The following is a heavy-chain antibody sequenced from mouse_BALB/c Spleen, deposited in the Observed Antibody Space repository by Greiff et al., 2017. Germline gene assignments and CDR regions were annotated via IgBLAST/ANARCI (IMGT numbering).Heavy chain of an antibody. V-gene: IGHV1S56*01. J-gene: IGHJ4*01. D-gene: IGHD3-2*02. CDR3: ARGSGADYYAMDY. CDR2: IYPGNVNT. Sequence: VQLQQSGPELVKPGASVRISCKASGYTFTSYYIHWVKQRPGQGLEWIGWIYPGNVNTKYNEKFKGKATLTADKSSSTAYMQLSSLTSGDSAVYFCARGSGADYYAMDYWGQGTSVTVSS. CDR1: GYTFTSYY.